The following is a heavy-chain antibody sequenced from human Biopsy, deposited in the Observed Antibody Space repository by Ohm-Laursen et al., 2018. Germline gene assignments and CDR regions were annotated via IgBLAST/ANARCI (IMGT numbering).Heavy chain of an antibody. V-gene: IGHV1-24*01. J-gene: IGHJ4*02. D-gene: IGHD1-1*01. Sequence: ASVKVSCKVSGYTLTELSMHWVRQAPGRGLEWMGGFAPENGKTIYAQKFQGRVTMTEDTSTDTAYVELSSLRSEDTAVYYYAADINVWNVNYWGQGTQVTVSS. CDR2: FAPENGKT. CDR3: AADINVWNVNY. CDR1: GYTLTELS.